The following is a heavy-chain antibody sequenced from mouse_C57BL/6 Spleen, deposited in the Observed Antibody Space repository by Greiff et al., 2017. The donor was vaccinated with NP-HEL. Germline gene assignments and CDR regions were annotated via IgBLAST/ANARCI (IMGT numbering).Heavy chain of an antibody. CDR3: ASPDYGGFAY. CDR2: IDPSDSYT. V-gene: IGHV1-59*01. CDR1: GYTFTSYW. J-gene: IGHJ3*01. Sequence: QVQLQQPGAELVRPGTSVKLSCKASGYTFTSYWMHWVKQRPGQGLEWIGVIDPSDSYTNYNQKFKGKATLTVDTSSSTAYMQLSSLTSEDSAVYYCASPDYGGFAYWGQGTLVTVSA. D-gene: IGHD1-1*01.